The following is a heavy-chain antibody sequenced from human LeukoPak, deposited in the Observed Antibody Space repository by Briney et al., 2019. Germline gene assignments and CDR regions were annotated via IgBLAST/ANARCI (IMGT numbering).Heavy chain of an antibody. Sequence: SETLSLTCTVSGGSISSYYWSWIRQPAGKGLEWIGRIYTSGSTNYNPSLKSRVTMSVDTSKNQFSLKLSSVTAADTAVYSYARDWDGYQTRTNWFDPWGQGTLVTVSS. D-gene: IGHD5-24*01. CDR2: IYTSGST. J-gene: IGHJ5*02. CDR1: GGSISSYY. CDR3: ARDWDGYQTRTNWFDP. V-gene: IGHV4-4*07.